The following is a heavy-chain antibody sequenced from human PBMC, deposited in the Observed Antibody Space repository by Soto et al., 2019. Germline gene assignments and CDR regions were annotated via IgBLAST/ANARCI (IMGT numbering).Heavy chain of an antibody. Sequence: SETLSLTCTVSGCSISSYYWSWIRQPPGKGLEWIGYIYYSGSTNYNPSLKSRVTISVDTSKNQFSLKLSSVTAADTAVYYCARRQEYYFDYWGQGTLVTVSS. CDR3: ARRQEYYFDY. CDR1: GCSISSYY. J-gene: IGHJ4*02. V-gene: IGHV4-59*08. CDR2: IYYSGST.